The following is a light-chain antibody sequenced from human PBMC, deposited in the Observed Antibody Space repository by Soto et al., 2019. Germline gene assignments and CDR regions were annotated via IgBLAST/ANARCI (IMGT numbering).Light chain of an antibody. J-gene: IGKJ1*01. Sequence: EIVVTQSPSTLSLSVGERATISCRASQSVSSWLAWYQQKPGQAPKLLIYDASSLETGIPARFSGSGSGTDFTLTISRLEPEDFAVYYCQQYGSSGTFGQGTKVDIK. CDR2: DAS. V-gene: IGKV3-20*01. CDR1: QSVSSW. CDR3: QQYGSSGT.